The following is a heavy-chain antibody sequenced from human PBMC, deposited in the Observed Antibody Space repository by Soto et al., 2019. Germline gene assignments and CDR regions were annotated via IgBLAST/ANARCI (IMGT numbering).Heavy chain of an antibody. CDR2: INPKSGGT. J-gene: IGHJ6*02. V-gene: IGHV1-2*04. CDR1: GYIFTDYY. Sequence: ASVKVSCKASGYIFTDYYMHWVRQAPGQELEWLGRINPKSGGTSTAQKFQGWVTMTTDTSISTASMELTRLTSDDTAIYYCARGDSTDCSNGVCSFFYNHDMDVWGQGTTVTVSS. CDR3: ARGDSTDCSNGVCSFFYNHDMDV. D-gene: IGHD2-8*01.